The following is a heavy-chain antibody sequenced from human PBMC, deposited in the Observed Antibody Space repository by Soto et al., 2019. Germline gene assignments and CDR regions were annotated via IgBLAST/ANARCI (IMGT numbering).Heavy chain of an antibody. Sequence: PGGSLRLSCAASGFSFTSYSMNWVRQAPGKGLEWVSSISSSSSYIYYADSVKGRFTISRDNAKNSLYLQMNSLRAEDTAVYYCTRDRAVVVPYASRYNWFDPWGQGTLVTVSS. CDR1: GFSFTSYS. CDR2: ISSSSSYI. J-gene: IGHJ5*02. V-gene: IGHV3-21*01. D-gene: IGHD2-2*01. CDR3: TRDRAVVVPYASRYNWFDP.